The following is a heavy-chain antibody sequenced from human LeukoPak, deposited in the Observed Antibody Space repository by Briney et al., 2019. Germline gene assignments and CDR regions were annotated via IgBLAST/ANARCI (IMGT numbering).Heavy chain of an antibody. D-gene: IGHD3-22*01. CDR2: IYYSGST. CDR1: GGSISSGDYY. V-gene: IGHV4-30-4*08. J-gene: IGHJ4*02. Sequence: SETLSLTCTVSGGSISSGDYYWRWIRQPPGKGLEWIGYIYYSGSTYYNPSLKSRVTISVDTSKNQFSLKLSSVTAADTAVYYCARDPLKYYDSSGYRWGQGTLVTVSS. CDR3: ARDPLKYYDSSGYR.